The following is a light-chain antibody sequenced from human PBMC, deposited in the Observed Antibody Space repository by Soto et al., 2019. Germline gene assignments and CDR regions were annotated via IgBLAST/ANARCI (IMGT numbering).Light chain of an antibody. J-gene: IGKJ1*01. V-gene: IGKV3D-15*01. CDR2: GAS. CDR3: QQYNNWPRT. CDR1: QSVSNY. Sequence: VLTVSPRTLSSLPLDLAIISSVASQSVSNYLAWYQQKPGQAPRLLIYGASSRATGIPDRFSGSGSGTEFTLTISSLQSEDFAVYYCQQYNNWPRTFGQGTKVDI.